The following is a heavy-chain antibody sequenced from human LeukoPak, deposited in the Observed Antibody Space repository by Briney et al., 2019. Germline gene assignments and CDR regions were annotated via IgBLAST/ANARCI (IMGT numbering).Heavy chain of an antibody. CDR3: ARSNDFDI. CDR2: IKEDGSEK. Sequence: GGSLRLSCAASGFTFSSFWMNWVRQAPGRGLEWVANIKEDGSEKYYGDSVKGRFTISRDNAKKSVYLQMYSLRAEDTAVYYCARSNDFDIWGQGRMVTVSS. CDR1: GFTFSSFW. J-gene: IGHJ3*02. V-gene: IGHV3-7*05.